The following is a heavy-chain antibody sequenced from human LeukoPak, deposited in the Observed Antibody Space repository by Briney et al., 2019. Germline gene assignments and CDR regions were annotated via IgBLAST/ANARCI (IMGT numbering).Heavy chain of an antibody. CDR1: GGSISSGGYY. D-gene: IGHD3-22*01. Sequence: PSQTLSLTCTVSGGSISSGGYYWSWIRQHPGKGLEWIGYIYYSGSTYYNPSLKSRVTISVDTSKNQFSLKLSSVTAADTAVYYCAGTYYYDSSGYNTFDYWGQGTLVTVSS. J-gene: IGHJ4*02. CDR2: IYYSGST. V-gene: IGHV4-31*03. CDR3: AGTYYYDSSGYNTFDY.